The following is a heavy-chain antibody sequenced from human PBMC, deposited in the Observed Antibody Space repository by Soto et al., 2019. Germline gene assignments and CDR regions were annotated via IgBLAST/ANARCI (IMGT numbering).Heavy chain of an antibody. D-gene: IGHD6-13*01. CDR2: ISYDGSNK. CDR1: GFTFSSYG. CDR3: ATEGGTAADGAFGY. V-gene: IGHV3-30*03. J-gene: IGHJ4*02. Sequence: GGSLRLSCAASGFTFSSYGMHWVRQAPGKGLEWVAVISYDGSNKYYADSVKGRFTISRDNSKNTLYLQMNSLRAEDTAVYYCATEGGTAADGAFGYCGQGTLVTVSS.